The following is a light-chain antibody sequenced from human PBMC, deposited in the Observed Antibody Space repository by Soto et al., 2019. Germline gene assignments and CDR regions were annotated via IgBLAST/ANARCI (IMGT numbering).Light chain of an antibody. J-gene: IGKJ1*01. CDR2: KAH. V-gene: IGKV1-5*03. CDR3: QQYNSYPWT. CDR1: QSISSW. Sequence: DIQMTQSPSTLSASVGDRVTITCRASQSISSWVAWYQQKPGKAPKLLIYKAHSLESGVPSRFSGIGSGTEFTLTISTMQPDDFATYYCQQYNSYPWTFGQGTKVEIK.